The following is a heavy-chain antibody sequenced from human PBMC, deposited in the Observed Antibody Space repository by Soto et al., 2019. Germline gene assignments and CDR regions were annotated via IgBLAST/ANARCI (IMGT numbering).Heavy chain of an antibody. J-gene: IGHJ5*02. V-gene: IGHV1-3*01. Sequence: ASVKVSCKASGYTFTSYAMHWVRQAPGQRLEWMGWIDAGNGNTKYSQKFQGRVTITRDTSASTAYMELSSLRSEDTAVYYCARAMVRGVVDPWGQGTLVTVSS. CDR2: IDAGNGNT. CDR1: GYTFTSYA. CDR3: ARAMVRGVVDP. D-gene: IGHD3-10*01.